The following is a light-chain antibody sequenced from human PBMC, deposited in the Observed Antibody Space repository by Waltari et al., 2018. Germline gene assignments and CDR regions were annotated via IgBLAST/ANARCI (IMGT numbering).Light chain of an antibody. J-gene: IGKJ4*01. CDR2: AAS. CDR1: RDIRNY. CDR3: QQYET. Sequence: DIQLTQSPSFLSASVGDRVTFTCRASRDIRNYLAWYQQKSGKAPKLLIFAASTLQSGVPSRFSGSGSGTEFTLTISSLQPEDLATYYCQQYETFGGGTKVEIK. V-gene: IGKV1-9*01.